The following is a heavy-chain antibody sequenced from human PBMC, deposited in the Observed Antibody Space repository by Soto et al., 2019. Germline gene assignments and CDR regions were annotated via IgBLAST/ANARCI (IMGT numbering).Heavy chain of an antibody. CDR2: LSGSGGRT. D-gene: IGHD3-3*01. CDR1: GFNLCSSA. Sequence: VGSLRLSCAASGFNLCSSARSGVRLAPGKGPEWVSALSGSGGRTYYADSVKGRFTISRDNSKNTLYLQMNSLRAEDTAIYHCAKGPTIFGVVPTYSYYYGMDVWGQGTTVTVSS. V-gene: IGHV3-23*01. J-gene: IGHJ6*02. CDR3: AKGPTIFGVVPTYSYYYGMDV.